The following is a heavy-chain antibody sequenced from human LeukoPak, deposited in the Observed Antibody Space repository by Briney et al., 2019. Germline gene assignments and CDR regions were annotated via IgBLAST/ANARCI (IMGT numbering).Heavy chain of an antibody. CDR2: VYHTGST. Sequence: SETLPLTCNVSGGSVTTFYWSWIRQSPRKGLEWLGYVYHTGSTKYNPSLKSRVTMSMDTSKNHFSLQLHSVTAADTAVYYCARGSTFWYFFSHWGQGALVSVSS. J-gene: IGHJ4*02. CDR3: ARGSTFWYFFSH. D-gene: IGHD6-13*01. V-gene: IGHV4-59*02. CDR1: GGSVTTFY.